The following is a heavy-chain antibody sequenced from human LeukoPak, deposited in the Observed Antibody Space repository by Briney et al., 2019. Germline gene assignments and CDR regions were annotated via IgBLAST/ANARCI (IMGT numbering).Heavy chain of an antibody. J-gene: IGHJ4*02. Sequence: GGSLRLSCEASGFTFSAYALTWVRQAPGKGLEWVANIEQDGSDKYYVDSVVGRFTISRDNAQNLLYLHMNSLRAEDTGVYYCAKSGGFFDTWGQGTLVTVSS. CDR3: AKSGGFFDT. CDR1: GFTFSAYA. V-gene: IGHV3-7*01. CDR2: IEQDGSDK. D-gene: IGHD1-26*01.